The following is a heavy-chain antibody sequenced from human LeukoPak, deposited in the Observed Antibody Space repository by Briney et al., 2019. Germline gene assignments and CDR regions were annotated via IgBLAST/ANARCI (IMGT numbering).Heavy chain of an antibody. D-gene: IGHD3-10*01. V-gene: IGHV4-59*01. Sequence: SETLSLTCTVSGGSISSYYWSWTRQPPGKGLEWIGYIYYSGSTNYNPSLKSRVTISVDTSKNQFSLKLSSVTAADTAVYYCAREGFLGAFDIWGQGTMVTVSS. J-gene: IGHJ3*02. CDR2: IYYSGST. CDR1: GGSISSYY. CDR3: AREGFLGAFDI.